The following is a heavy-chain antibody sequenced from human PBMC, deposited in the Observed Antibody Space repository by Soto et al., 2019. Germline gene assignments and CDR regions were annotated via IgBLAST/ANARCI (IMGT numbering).Heavy chain of an antibody. CDR2: ISYDGSNK. CDR1: GFTFSSYG. D-gene: IGHD6-13*01. Sequence: QVQLVESGGGVVQPGRSLRLSCAASGFTFSSYGMHWVRQAPGKGLEWVAVISYDGSNKYYADSVKGRFTISRDNSKNTLYLQMNSLRAEDTAVYYCAKVGSGSWSVDYWGQGTLVTVSS. CDR3: AKVGSGSWSVDY. V-gene: IGHV3-30*18. J-gene: IGHJ4*02.